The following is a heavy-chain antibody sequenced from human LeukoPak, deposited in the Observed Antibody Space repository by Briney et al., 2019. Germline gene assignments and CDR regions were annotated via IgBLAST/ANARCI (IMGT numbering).Heavy chain of an antibody. V-gene: IGHV1-69*05. CDR1: GDGFSRNA. D-gene: IGHD4-17*01. CDR3: ARGPPLSYGDSGVHES. Sequence: GTSVKVSCKASGDGFSRNAINWVRQAPGQGPEWMGGIIPMFGTPKYARKFQGRVTITTNESTNTAYMELNSLTSEDTAVYYCARGPPLSYGDSGVHESWGQGSLVTVSS. J-gene: IGHJ4*02. CDR2: IIPMFGTP.